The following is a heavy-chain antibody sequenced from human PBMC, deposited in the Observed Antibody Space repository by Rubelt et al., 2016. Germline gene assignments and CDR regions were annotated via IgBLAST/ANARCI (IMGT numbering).Heavy chain of an antibody. CDR3: VKAALQDI. CDR1: FTFSSYA. CDR2: ISSNGGST. J-gene: IGHJ3*02. D-gene: IGHD2-15*01. V-gene: IGHV3-64D*06. Sequence: FTFSSYAMHWVRQAPGKGLEYVSAISSNGGSTYYADPVKGRFTISRDNSKNTPYLQMSSLRAEDTAVYYCVKAALQDIWGQGTMVTVSS.